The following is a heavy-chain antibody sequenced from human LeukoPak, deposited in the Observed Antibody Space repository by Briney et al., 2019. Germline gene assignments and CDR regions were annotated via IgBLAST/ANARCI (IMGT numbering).Heavy chain of an antibody. J-gene: IGHJ4*02. CDR2: IYYSGST. CDR1: GGSLSSYY. CDR3: ARQAAAGTRGGYFDY. D-gene: IGHD6-13*01. V-gene: IGHV4-59*08. Sequence: SETLSLTCTVSGGSLSSYYWSWIRQPPGKGLEWIVYIYYSGSTNYNPSLKSRVTISVDTSKNQFSLKLSSVTAADTAVYYCARQAAAGTRGGYFDYWGQGTLVTVSS.